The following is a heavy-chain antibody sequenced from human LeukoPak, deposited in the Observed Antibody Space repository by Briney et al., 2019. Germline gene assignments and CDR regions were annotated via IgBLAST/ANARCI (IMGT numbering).Heavy chain of an antibody. Sequence: GGSLRLSCAAPGFTVSTNYMSWVRQAPGKGLEWVANIKQDGSEKYYVDSVKGRFTISRDNAKNSLYLQMNSLRAEDTAVYYCARTVPYNWNSKFRHFDYWGQGTLVTVSS. V-gene: IGHV3-7*01. CDR1: GFTVSTNY. CDR2: IKQDGSEK. D-gene: IGHD1-20*01. CDR3: ARTVPYNWNSKFRHFDY. J-gene: IGHJ4*02.